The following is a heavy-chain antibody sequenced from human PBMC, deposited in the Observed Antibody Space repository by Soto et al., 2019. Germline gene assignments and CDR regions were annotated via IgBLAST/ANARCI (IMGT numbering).Heavy chain of an antibody. CDR1: GGSISTYY. Sequence: SETLSLTCTVSGGSISTYYWSWIRQPPGGTLEWIGYIYASGATTYNPSLESRVTMSVDMPNNEFSLELTSLTAADTAVYYCARSHSFDGTIYHYYFDFWGQGTLVTVS. CDR2: IYASGAT. CDR3: ARSHSFDGTIYHYYFDF. V-gene: IGHV4-59*01. D-gene: IGHD2-2*01. J-gene: IGHJ4*02.